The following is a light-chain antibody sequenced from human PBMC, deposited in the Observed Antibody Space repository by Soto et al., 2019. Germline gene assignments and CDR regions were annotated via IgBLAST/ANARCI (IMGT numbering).Light chain of an antibody. J-gene: IGLJ2*01. CDR2: LNSDGSH. CDR3: QTWGTGILV. V-gene: IGLV4-69*01. CDR1: SGHSSYA. Sequence: QPVLTQSPSASASLGASVTLTCTLSSGHSSYAIAWHQQQPEKGPRFLMKLNSDGSHNTGDGIPDRFSGSSSGAERHLTISSLQSEDEADYYCQTWGTGILVFGGGTKLTVL.